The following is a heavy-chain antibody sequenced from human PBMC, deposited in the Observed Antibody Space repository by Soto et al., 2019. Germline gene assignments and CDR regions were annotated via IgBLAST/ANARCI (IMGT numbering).Heavy chain of an antibody. V-gene: IGHV4-59*08. CDR3: ASVHLGELSLGD. J-gene: IGHJ4*02. Sequence: SETLSLTCTVSGGSISSYYWSWIRQPPGKGLEWIGYIYYSGSTNYNPSLKSRVTISVDTSKNQFSLKLSSVTAADTAVYYCASVHLGELSLGDWGQGTLVTVSS. CDR1: GGSISSYY. CDR2: IYYSGST. D-gene: IGHD3-16*02.